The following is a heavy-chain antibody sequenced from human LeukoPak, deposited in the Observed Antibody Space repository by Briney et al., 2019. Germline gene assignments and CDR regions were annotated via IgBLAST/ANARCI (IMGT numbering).Heavy chain of an antibody. CDR3: TRDRSTWLFDY. J-gene: IGHJ4*02. V-gene: IGHV3-21*01. CDR1: GFTFSTYS. Sequence: GGSLRLSCAASGFTFSTYSMNWVRQAPGKGLEWVSSISSGSTYIYYADSVKGRFTISRDNAKNSLYLQMNSLRAEDTAVYYCTRDRSTWLFDYWGQGTVVTVAS. D-gene: IGHD6-13*01. CDR2: ISSGSTYI.